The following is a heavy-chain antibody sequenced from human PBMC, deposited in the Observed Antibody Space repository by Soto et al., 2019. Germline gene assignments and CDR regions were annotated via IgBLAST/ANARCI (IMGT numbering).Heavy chain of an antibody. CDR3: AKDVSNSNAYEMDV. CDR1: GFTFSSYA. V-gene: IGHV3-23*01. D-gene: IGHD1-1*01. CDR2: ISYSGDIT. J-gene: IGHJ6*04. Sequence: GGSLRLSCAASGFTFSSYAMNWVRQAPGKGLEWVSSISYSGDITYYADSVKGRFTISRDNSKNTLYLQMNSLRAEDTAMYYCAKDVSNSNAYEMDVWGKGTTVTGSS.